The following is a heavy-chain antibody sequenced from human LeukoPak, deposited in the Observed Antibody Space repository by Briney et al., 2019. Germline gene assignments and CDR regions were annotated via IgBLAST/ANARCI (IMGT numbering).Heavy chain of an antibody. CDR1: GGTFSSYA. J-gene: IGHJ6*03. V-gene: IGHV1-69*05. CDR2: IIPIFGTA. CDR3: ARGRFLEWLSLHYYYYMDV. D-gene: IGHD3-3*01. Sequence: ASVKVSCKASGGTFSSYAISWVRQAPGQGLEWMGGIIPIFGTANYAQKFQGRVTITTDDSTSTAYMELSSLRSEDTAVYYCARGRFLEWLSLHYYYYMDVWGKGTTVTVSS.